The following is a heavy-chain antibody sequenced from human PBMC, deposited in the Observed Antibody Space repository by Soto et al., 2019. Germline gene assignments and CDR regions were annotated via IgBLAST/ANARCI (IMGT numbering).Heavy chain of an antibody. Sequence: EVQLVESGGGPVRPGGSLKLSCAASGFNFITYSLSWVLQAPGKGLEWVASISSSAVYIDYADSVKGRFTISRDNANNSLYLQMNSLRAEDTATYYCVRDGLDYYDTERLYFDKWGQGTLVTVSS. D-gene: IGHD3-22*01. J-gene: IGHJ4*02. CDR3: VRDGLDYYDTERLYFDK. V-gene: IGHV3-21*01. CDR2: ISSSAVYI. CDR1: GFNFITYS.